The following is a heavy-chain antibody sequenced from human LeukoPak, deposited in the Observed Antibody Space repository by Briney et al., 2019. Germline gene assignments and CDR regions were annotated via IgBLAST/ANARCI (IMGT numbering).Heavy chain of an antibody. D-gene: IGHD2/OR15-2a*01. V-gene: IGHV3-43*02. CDR2: ISGDGGDK. CDR1: GFTFRDFS. Sequence: GGSLRLSCAASGFTFRDFSMHWVLQAPGHGLEWVSLISGDGGDKYYADSVKGRFTISRDNSKNSLYLQMSSLRVEDTAFYYCAKGNNSFSFNFDYWGQGTLVTVSS. J-gene: IGHJ4*02. CDR3: AKGNNSFSFNFDY.